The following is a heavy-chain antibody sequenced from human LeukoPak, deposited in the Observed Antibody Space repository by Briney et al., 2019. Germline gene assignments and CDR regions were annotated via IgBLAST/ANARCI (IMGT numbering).Heavy chain of an antibody. D-gene: IGHD3-10*01. CDR1: GGSFSGYY. V-gene: IGHV4-34*01. Sequence: SETLSLTCAVYGGSFSGYYWSWLRQPPGKGVEWIGEINHSGSTNYNPSLKSGGTISVDTSKNQFSLKLSSVTAADTAVYYCARRLLWFGELVYWGQGTLVTVSS. J-gene: IGHJ4*02. CDR3: ARRLLWFGELVY. CDR2: INHSGST.